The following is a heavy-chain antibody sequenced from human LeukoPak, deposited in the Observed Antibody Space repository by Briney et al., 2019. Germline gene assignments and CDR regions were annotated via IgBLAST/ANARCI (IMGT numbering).Heavy chain of an antibody. V-gene: IGHV3-74*03. Sequence: GGSLILSCAASGFSFSSYWMHWVRQAPGKGLVWVARISPDGSSALSADSVRGRFTISRDNADNTLYLQLNSLRAEDTAVYYCARVSFCPRCHFDYWGQGTLVTVSS. CDR3: ARVSFCPRCHFDY. D-gene: IGHD2/OR15-2a*01. J-gene: IGHJ4*02. CDR1: GFSFSSYW. CDR2: ISPDGSSA.